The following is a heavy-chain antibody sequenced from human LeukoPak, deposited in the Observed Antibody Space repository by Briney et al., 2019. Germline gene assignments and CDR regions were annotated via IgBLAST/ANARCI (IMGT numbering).Heavy chain of an antibody. J-gene: IGHJ6*04. D-gene: IGHD3-10*01. Sequence: ASVKVSCKASGYTFTGYYMHWVRQAPGQGLEWMGWINPNSGDTHYAQKFQDWVTMTRDTSISTAYMEQSRLRSDDAAVYYCARRVEVPMVRGRVSYCMDVWGKGAMVTVSS. CDR1: GYTFTGYY. V-gene: IGHV1-2*04. CDR3: ARRVEVPMVRGRVSYCMDV. CDR2: INPNSGDT.